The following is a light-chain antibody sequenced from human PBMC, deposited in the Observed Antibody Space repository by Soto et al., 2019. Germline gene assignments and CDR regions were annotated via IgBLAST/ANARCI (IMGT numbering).Light chain of an antibody. CDR3: SAWDDSLKGYV. Sequence: QSVLTQPPSVSAAPRQRVTISCSGRRSNIGDNAVNWYQQVPGKAPRLLVYYDDLLPSGVSDRFSGSKSGTSASLAISGLQSDDEADYYCSAWDDSLKGYVFGTGTKLTVL. V-gene: IGLV1-36*01. CDR1: RSNIGDNA. CDR2: YDD. J-gene: IGLJ1*01.